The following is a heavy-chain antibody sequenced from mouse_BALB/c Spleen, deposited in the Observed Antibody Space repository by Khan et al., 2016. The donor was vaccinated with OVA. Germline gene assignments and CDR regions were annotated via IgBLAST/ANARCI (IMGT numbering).Heavy chain of an antibody. Sequence: EVQLQESGPGLVKPSQSLSLTCTVTGYSITSDYAWNWIRQFPGNKLEWMGYISPSGSTNYNPALKSRISITRDTSKNQFFLQLNSVTTEDTATYYCARDGSRYNYTIDYWGQGTSVTVSS. V-gene: IGHV3-2*02. J-gene: IGHJ4*01. CDR2: ISPSGST. D-gene: IGHD2-3*01. CDR1: GYSITSDYA. CDR3: ARDGSRYNYTIDY.